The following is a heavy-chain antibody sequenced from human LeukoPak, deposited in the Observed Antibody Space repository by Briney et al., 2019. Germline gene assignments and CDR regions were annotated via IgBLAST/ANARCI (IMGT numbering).Heavy chain of an antibody. CDR2: ISAYNGNT. D-gene: IGHD3-22*01. V-gene: IGHV1-18*01. CDR3: ARVRSSGYYSINDY. CDR1: GNTFTSYG. J-gene: IGHJ4*02. Sequence: ASVKVSCKASGNTFTSYGISWVRQAPGQGLEWMGWISAYNGNTNYAQKLQGRVTMTTDTSTSTAYMELRSLRSDDTAVYYCARVRSSGYYSINDYWGQGTLVTVSS.